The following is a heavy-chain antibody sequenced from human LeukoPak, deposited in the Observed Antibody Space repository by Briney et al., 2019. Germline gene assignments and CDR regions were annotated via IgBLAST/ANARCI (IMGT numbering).Heavy chain of an antibody. CDR2: MYHSGRT. Sequence: SETLSLTCTVSGYSISSGYYWGWIRQPAGKGLEWIGSMYHSGRTYYNPSLKSRVTISVDTSKNQFPLKLSSVTAADTAVYYCARDWGISVAVYKDYWGQGTLVTVSS. D-gene: IGHD6-19*01. J-gene: IGHJ4*02. CDR3: ARDWGISVAVYKDY. CDR1: GYSISSGYY. V-gene: IGHV4-38-2*02.